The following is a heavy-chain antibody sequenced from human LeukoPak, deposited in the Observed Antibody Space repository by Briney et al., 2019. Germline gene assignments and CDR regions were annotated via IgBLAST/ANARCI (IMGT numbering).Heavy chain of an antibody. J-gene: IGHJ3*02. Sequence: GGSPRLSYAASGFTFSSYSMNWVRQAPGKGLEWVSSISSSSSYIYYADSVKGRFTISRDNAKNSLYLQMNSLRAEDTAVYYCARGGVFDAFDIWGQGTMVTVSS. V-gene: IGHV3-21*01. D-gene: IGHD3-16*01. CDR3: ARGGVFDAFDI. CDR2: ISSSSSYI. CDR1: GFTFSSYS.